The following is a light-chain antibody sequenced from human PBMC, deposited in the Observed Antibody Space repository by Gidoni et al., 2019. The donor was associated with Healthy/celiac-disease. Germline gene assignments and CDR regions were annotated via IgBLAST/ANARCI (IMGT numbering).Light chain of an antibody. J-gene: IGLJ3*02. CDR2: KDS. CDR1: ALTKQY. V-gene: IGLV3-25*03. Sequence: SYELTQPPSVSVSPGQTARITCSGDALTKQYADWYQQKPGQAPVLVIYKDSERPSGIPERFSGSSSGTTVTLTISGFQAEDEADYYCQSADSSGTFWVFGGGTKLTVL. CDR3: QSADSSGTFWV.